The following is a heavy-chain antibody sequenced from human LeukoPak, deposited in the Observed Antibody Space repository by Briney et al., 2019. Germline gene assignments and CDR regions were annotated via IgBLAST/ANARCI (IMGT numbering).Heavy chain of an antibody. J-gene: IGHJ3*02. V-gene: IGHV3-73*01. CDR2: IRSKANSYAT. D-gene: IGHD3-9*01. CDR3: TAVGRILTGYQDAFDI. Sequence: GGSLRLSCAVSGFTFSGSAMHWVRQASGKGLEWVGRIRSKANSYATAYAASVKGRFTISRDDSKNAAYLQMNSLKTEDTAVYYCTAVGRILTGYQDAFDIWGQGTMVTVSS. CDR1: GFTFSGSA.